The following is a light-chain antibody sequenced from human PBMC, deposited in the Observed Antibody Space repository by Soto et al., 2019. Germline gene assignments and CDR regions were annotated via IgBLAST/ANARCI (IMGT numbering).Light chain of an antibody. V-gene: IGKV3-20*01. CDR3: QQYCGSPPT. J-gene: IGKJ1*01. CDR2: GAS. CDR1: QSISNNF. Sequence: EIVLTQSPGTLSLSPGESAALSCRASQSISNNFLAWYQRKPGQAPRLLIYGASYRATDIPYRFSGSGSGTDFTLTITRLEPDDFAVYYCQQYCGSPPTFDQGTTVEVK.